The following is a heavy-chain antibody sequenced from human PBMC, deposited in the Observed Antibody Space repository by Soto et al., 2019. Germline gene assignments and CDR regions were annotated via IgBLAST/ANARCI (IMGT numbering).Heavy chain of an antibody. J-gene: IGHJ4*02. D-gene: IGHD1-1*01. CDR2: IHHSGTT. Sequence: QVQLQESGPGLVKSSGTLSLTCAVSSGSISSSSWYSWVRQPPGKGLEWIGEIHHSGTTYCNPALESRLSISLAAPRNQFSLRLSSVTAADTAVYYCAVQGDRSYTWTYWGQGTLVTVSS. CDR3: AVQGDRSYTWTY. CDR1: SGSISSSSW. V-gene: IGHV4-4*02.